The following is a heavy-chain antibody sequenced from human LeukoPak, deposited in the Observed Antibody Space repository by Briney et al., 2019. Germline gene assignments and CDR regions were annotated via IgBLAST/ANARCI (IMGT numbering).Heavy chain of an antibody. V-gene: IGHV4-39*01. CDR2: IYYSGST. CDR1: GGAISSSTFH. CDR3: ARITYYYDSSGYLYFDY. Sequence: SETLSLTCTVSGGAISSSTFHWGWIRQSPEKGLEWVGTIYYSGSTYYNPSLKSRVTISVDTSKNQFSLKLSSVTAADTAVYYCARITYYYDSSGYLYFDYWGQGTLVTVSS. D-gene: IGHD3-22*01. J-gene: IGHJ4*02.